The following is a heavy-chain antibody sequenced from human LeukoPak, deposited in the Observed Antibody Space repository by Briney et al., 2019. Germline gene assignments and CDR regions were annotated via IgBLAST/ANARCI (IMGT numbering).Heavy chain of an antibody. D-gene: IGHD6-19*01. V-gene: IGHV3-49*04. CDR2: IRSKAYGGTT. J-gene: IGHJ4*02. CDR3: TRVRSQVAEYYFDY. Sequence: PGRSLRLSCTASGFPFGDYAMNWVRQTPGKGLEWVGFIRSKAYGGTTDYAASVKGRFTISRDDSKSIAYLQMSSLKTEDTAVYYCTRVRSQVAEYYFDYWGQGTLVTVSS. CDR1: GFPFGDYA.